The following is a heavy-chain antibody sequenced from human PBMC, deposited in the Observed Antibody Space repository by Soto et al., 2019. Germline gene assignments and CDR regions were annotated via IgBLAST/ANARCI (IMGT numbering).Heavy chain of an antibody. CDR1: GGSINSNNYY. Sequence: SETLSLTCTVSGGSINSNNYYWAWIRQPPGKGLAWIASIYYDGSTYYNPSLKSRVSISVDTSKNHFSLKLSSATAADTAVYYCAKVVVAATRHTDFDSWGQGALVTVFS. V-gene: IGHV4-39*02. CDR2: IYYDGST. CDR3: AKVVVAATRHTDFDS. D-gene: IGHD2-15*01. J-gene: IGHJ4*02.